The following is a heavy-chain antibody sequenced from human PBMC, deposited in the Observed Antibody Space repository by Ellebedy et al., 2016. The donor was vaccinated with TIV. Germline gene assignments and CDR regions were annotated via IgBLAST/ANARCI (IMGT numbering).Heavy chain of an antibody. D-gene: IGHD5-12*01. J-gene: IGHJ3*02. CDR1: GGSISSGGYY. CDR2: IYYSGST. Sequence: LRLSXTVSGGSISSGGYYWSWIRQHPGKGLEWIGYIYYSGSTYYNPSLKSRVTISVDTSKNQFSLKLSSVTAADTAVYYCARGRLATRAFDIWGQGTMVTVSS. V-gene: IGHV4-31*03. CDR3: ARGRLATRAFDI.